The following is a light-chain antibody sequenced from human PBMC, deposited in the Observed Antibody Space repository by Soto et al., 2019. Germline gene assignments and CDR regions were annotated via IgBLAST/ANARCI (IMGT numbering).Light chain of an antibody. J-gene: IGKJ3*01. CDR1: QGIYNW. Sequence: DIQMTQSPSSVSASVGDRVTITCRASQGIYNWLAWYQQKPGKAPKLLISAVSNLQSGVPSRFSGSEYGTDFTLTISSLQPDDVATYYCQQSNTLPLTLGPGTKVDSK. CDR3: QQSNTLPLT. CDR2: AVS. V-gene: IGKV1D-12*01.